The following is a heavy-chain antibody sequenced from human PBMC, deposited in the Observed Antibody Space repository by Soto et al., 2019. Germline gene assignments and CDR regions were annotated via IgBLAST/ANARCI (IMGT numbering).Heavy chain of an antibody. CDR1: GGSIRSGGYY. D-gene: IGHD5-12*01. Sequence: SETLSLTCTVSGGSIRSGGYYWTWIRHFPGKGLEWIANIYYSGTTYYNPSLKSRLTMSVDTSKNQFSLRLNSVTAADTAMYFCARDRLMATSGTARYYYGLDVWGQGTTVTVSS. CDR3: ARDRLMATSGTARYYYGLDV. CDR2: IYYSGTT. V-gene: IGHV4-31*03. J-gene: IGHJ6*02.